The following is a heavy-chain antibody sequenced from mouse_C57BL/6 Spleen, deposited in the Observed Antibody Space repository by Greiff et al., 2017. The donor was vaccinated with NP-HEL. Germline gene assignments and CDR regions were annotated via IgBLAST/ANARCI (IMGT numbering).Heavy chain of an antibody. J-gene: IGHJ4*01. CDR1: GYSITSGYY. D-gene: IGHD1-1*01. CDR3: ARAHYYGSSYYAMDY. Sequence: EVQLQESGPGLVKPSQSLSLTCSVTGYSITSGYYWNWIRQFPGNKLEWMGYISYDGSNNYNPPLKNRISITRDTSKNQFFLKLNSVTTEDTATYYCARAHYYGSSYYAMDYWGQGTSVTVSS. V-gene: IGHV3-6*01. CDR2: ISYDGSN.